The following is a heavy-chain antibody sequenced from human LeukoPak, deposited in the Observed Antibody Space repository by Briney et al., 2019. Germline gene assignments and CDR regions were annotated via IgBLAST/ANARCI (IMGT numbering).Heavy chain of an antibody. J-gene: IGHJ3*02. CDR1: GFTFSSYW. D-gene: IGHD3-22*01. CDR2: IKQDGSEK. V-gene: IGHV3-7*01. CDR3: ARSSSGYYFGDAFDI. Sequence: PGGSLRLSCAASGFTFSSYWMSWVRQAPGKGLEWVANIKQDGSEKYYVDSVKGRFTISRDNAKNSLYLQMNSLRAEDTAVYYCARSSSGYYFGDAFDIWGQGTMVTV.